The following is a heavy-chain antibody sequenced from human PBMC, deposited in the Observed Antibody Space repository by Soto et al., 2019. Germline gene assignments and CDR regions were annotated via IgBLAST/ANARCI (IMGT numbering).Heavy chain of an antibody. CDR2: ISAYNGNT. Sequence: ASVKVSCKASGYTFTSYGISWVRQAPGQGLEWMGWISAYNGNTNYAQKLQGRVTMTTDTSTSTAYMELRSLRSDDTAVYYCARRDYSIDYYYYYMDVWGKGTTVTVSS. CDR1: GYTFTSYG. CDR3: ARRDYSIDYYYYYMDV. V-gene: IGHV1-18*01. J-gene: IGHJ6*03. D-gene: IGHD4-4*01.